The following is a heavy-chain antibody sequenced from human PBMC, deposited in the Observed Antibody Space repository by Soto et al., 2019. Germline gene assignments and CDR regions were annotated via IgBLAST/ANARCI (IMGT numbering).Heavy chain of an antibody. D-gene: IGHD5-18*01. CDR3: ARNLGGYSNNYFDC. CDR2: ISYSGTT. CDR1: GGSISSDDYY. Sequence: TSETLSLTCTVSGGSISSDDYYWSWIRQPPGKGLEWIGYISYSGTTYYNPSLKSRVTISIDMSQNQFSLKLSFVTAADTAVYYCARNLGGYSNNYFDCWGQGTLVTVSS. V-gene: IGHV4-30-4*01. J-gene: IGHJ4*02.